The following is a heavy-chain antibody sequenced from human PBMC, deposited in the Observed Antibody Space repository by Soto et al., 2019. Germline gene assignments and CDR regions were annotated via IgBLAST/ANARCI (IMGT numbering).Heavy chain of an antibody. D-gene: IGHD2-2*01. CDR2: ISYDGSNK. V-gene: IGHV3-30*18. Sequence: QVQLVESGGGVVQPGRSLRLSCAASGFTFSSYGMHWVRQAPGKGLEWVAVISYDGSNKYYADSVKGRFTISRDNSKNTLYLQMNSLRAEDTAVYYCAKDLAGCSNTSCYGGFDYWGQGTLVTVSS. J-gene: IGHJ4*02. CDR1: GFTFSSYG. CDR3: AKDLAGCSNTSCYGGFDY.